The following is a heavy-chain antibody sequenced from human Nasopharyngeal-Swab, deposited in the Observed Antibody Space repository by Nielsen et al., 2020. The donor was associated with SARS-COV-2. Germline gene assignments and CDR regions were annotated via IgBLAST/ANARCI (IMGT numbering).Heavy chain of an antibody. D-gene: IGHD3-3*01. CDR1: GFFYTNYW. J-gene: IGHJ4*02. V-gene: IGHV5-51*01. CDR3: ARDFDLSSGYDV. Sequence: GESLKISCAGSGFFYTNYWIAWVRHVPGKGLEWLGIIYPADSDTRYNPSFQGQVTISADKSIRTAYLQWKSLKASDSAMYYCARDFDLSSGYDVWGQGTLVTVSS. CDR2: IYPADSDT.